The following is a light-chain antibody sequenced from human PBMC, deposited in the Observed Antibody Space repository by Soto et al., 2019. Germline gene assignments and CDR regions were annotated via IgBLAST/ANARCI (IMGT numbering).Light chain of an antibody. Sequence: QSALTQPASVSGSPGQSITISCTGTSSDIGAFTFVSWYQQHPGKVPTLMIFDVTRRPSGVSDRFSGSKSGNTASLTISGLQAEDEGDYYCSSYTSSSTHVFGSGTKLTVL. V-gene: IGLV2-14*03. J-gene: IGLJ1*01. CDR3: SSYTSSSTHV. CDR2: DVT. CDR1: SSDIGAFTF.